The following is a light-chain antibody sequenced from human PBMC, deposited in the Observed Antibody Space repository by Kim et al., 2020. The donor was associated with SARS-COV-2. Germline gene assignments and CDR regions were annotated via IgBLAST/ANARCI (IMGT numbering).Light chain of an antibody. J-gene: IGLJ3*02. V-gene: IGLV1-40*01. CDR2: GNS. Sequence: RVTISCTGCSSNIGAGYDVHWYQQLPGTAPKLLIYGNSNRPSGVPDRFSGSKSGTSASLAITGLQAEDEADYYCQSYDSSLSGWVFGGGTKVTVL. CDR3: QSYDSSLSGWV. CDR1: SSNIGAGYD.